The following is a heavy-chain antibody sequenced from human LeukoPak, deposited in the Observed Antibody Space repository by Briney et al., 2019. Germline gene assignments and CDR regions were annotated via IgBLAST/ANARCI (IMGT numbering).Heavy chain of an antibody. CDR3: AMKSGLWSGYYYMDV. J-gene: IGHJ6*03. CDR1: GGTFSSYA. D-gene: IGHD3-3*01. CDR2: IIPIFGTA. V-gene: IGHV1-69*13. Sequence: SVKVSCKASGGTFSSYAISWVRQAPGQGLEWMGGIIPIFGTANYAQKFQGRVTITADESTSTAYMELSSLRSEDTAVYYCAMKSGLWSGYYYMDVWGKGTTVTVSS.